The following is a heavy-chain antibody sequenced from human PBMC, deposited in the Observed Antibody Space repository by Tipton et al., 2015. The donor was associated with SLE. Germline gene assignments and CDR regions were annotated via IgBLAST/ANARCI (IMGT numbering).Heavy chain of an antibody. CDR3: ARLNTMIARGDFDY. J-gene: IGHJ4*02. CDR2: IYYSGST. D-gene: IGHD3-22*01. V-gene: IGHV4-39*07. Sequence: TLSLTCTVSGGYISSSSYYWGWIRQPPGKGLEWIGYIYYSGSTYSNPSRKSRVTISVDTSKNQFSLNLSSVTAADTAVYYCARLNTMIARGDFDYWGQGTLVTVSS. CDR1: GGYISSSSYY.